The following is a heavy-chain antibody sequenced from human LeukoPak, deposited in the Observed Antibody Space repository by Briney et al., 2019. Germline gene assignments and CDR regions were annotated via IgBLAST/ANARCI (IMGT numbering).Heavy chain of an antibody. CDR2: IYYSGST. J-gene: IGHJ4*02. Sequence: SETLSLTCTVSGGSISSGDYYWSWIRQPPGKGLEWIGYIYYSGSTYYNPSLKSRVTISVDTSKNQFFLKLSSVTAADTAVYYCARVTGYSSSWYSVDYWGQGTQVTVSS. V-gene: IGHV4-30-4*08. CDR3: ARVTGYSSSWYSVDY. D-gene: IGHD6-13*01. CDR1: GGSISSGDYY.